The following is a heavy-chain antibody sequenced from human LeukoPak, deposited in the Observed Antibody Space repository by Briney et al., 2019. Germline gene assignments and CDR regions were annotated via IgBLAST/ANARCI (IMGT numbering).Heavy chain of an antibody. CDR2: IIPIFGTA. Sequence: ASVKVSCKASGGTFSSYAISWMRQAPGQGLEWMGGIIPIFGTANYAQKFQGRVTITTDESTSTAYMELSSLRSEDTAVYYCARGHSAPYCSSTSCYRGFDPWGQGTLVTVSS. D-gene: IGHD2-2*01. CDR1: GGTFSSYA. J-gene: IGHJ5*02. V-gene: IGHV1-69*05. CDR3: ARGHSAPYCSSTSCYRGFDP.